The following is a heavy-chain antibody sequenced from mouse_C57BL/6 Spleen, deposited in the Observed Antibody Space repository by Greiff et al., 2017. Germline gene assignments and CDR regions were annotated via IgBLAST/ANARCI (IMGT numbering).Heavy chain of an antibody. J-gene: IGHJ4*01. CDR3: TRNQRYDHMDY. V-gene: IGHV3-6*01. D-gene: IGHD2-3*01. Sequence: EVQLQQPGPGLVKPSQSLSLTCSVTGYSITSGYYWNWIRQFPGNQLEWEGYISYDGSNNYNPSPKNQISISRDTSKNQFFLKFYSVTTDDTATNYCTRNQRYDHMDYWGQGTSVTVSS. CDR2: ISYDGSN. CDR1: GYSITSGYY.